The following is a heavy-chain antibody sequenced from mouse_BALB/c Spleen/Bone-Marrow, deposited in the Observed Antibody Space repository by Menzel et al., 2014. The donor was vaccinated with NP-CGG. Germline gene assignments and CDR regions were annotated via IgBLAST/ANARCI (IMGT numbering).Heavy chain of an antibody. J-gene: IGHJ2*01. CDR1: GFTFSSYY. D-gene: IGHD2-10*02. V-gene: IGHV5-6-2*01. Sequence: EVKVVESGGGLVKLGGSLKLSCAASGFTFSSYYMSWVRQTPEKRLELVAAINSNGGSTYYPDTVKGRFTISRDNAKNPLYLQRSSLKSEDTALYYCARSPYGKRFDYWGQGTTLTVSS. CDR2: INSNGGST. CDR3: ARSPYGKRFDY.